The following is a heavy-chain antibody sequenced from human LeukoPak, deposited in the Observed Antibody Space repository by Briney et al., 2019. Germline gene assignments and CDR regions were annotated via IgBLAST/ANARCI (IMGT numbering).Heavy chain of an antibody. CDR2: LIPFFGPA. Sequence: ASVKVSCKTSGGTFGSYAVSWVRQAPGQGLEWMGGLIPFFGPANYAQKFRGRVTITADESTSTAYMELRSLRFEDTAVYYCARDRCSGGSCYSGFDYWGQGTLVTVSS. J-gene: IGHJ4*02. CDR1: GGTFGSYA. CDR3: ARDRCSGGSCYSGFDY. V-gene: IGHV1-69*13. D-gene: IGHD2-15*01.